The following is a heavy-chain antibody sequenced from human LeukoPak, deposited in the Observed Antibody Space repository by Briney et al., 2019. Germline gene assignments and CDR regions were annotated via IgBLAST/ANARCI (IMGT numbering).Heavy chain of an antibody. V-gene: IGHV3-11*01. D-gene: IGHD3-10*01. CDR2: ISSGGSTI. CDR3: ARDHGIWFGELPPLTYYYYGMDV. Sequence: PGGSLRLSCAASGFTFSDYYMSWIRQAPGKGLEWVSYISSGGSTIYYADSVKGRFTISRDNAKNSLYLQMNSLRAEDTAVYYCARDHGIWFGELPPLTYYYYGMDVWGQGTTVTVSS. J-gene: IGHJ6*02. CDR1: GFTFSDYY.